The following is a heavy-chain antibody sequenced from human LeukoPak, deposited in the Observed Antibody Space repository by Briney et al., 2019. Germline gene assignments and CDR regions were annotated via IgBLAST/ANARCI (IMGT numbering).Heavy chain of an antibody. CDR1: GGAISSYY. Sequence: SETLSLTCTVSGGAISSYYWSWIRQPPGKGLEWIGEINHSGSTNYNPSLKSRVTISVDTSKNQFSLKLSSVTAADTAVYYCARGRRGIWWDYYYMDVWGKGTTVTVSS. CDR3: ARGRRGIWWDYYYMDV. CDR2: INHSGST. D-gene: IGHD2-15*01. J-gene: IGHJ6*03. V-gene: IGHV4-34*01.